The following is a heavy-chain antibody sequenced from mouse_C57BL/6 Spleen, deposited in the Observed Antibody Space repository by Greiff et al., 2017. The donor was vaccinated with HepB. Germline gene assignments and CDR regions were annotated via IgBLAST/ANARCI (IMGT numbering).Heavy chain of an antibody. D-gene: IGHD2-10*01. V-gene: IGHV1-81*01. J-gene: IGHJ4*01. CDR1: GYTFTSYG. Sequence: QVHVKQSGAELARPGASVKLSCKASGYTFTSYGISWVKQRTGQGLEWIGEIYPRSGNTYYNEKFKGKATLTADKSSSTAYMELRSLTSEDSAVYFCARPTDYAMDYWGQGTSVTVSS. CDR3: ARPTDYAMDY. CDR2: IYPRSGNT.